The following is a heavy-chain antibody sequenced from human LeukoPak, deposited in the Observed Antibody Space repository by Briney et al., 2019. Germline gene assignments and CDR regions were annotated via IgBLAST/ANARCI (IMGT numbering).Heavy chain of an antibody. J-gene: IGHJ4*02. CDR1: GFNFSTYW. CDR2: IKEDGTEK. CDR3: ARDRTPAY. V-gene: IGHV3-7*01. Sequence: GGSLRLSCAASGFNFSTYWMTWVRQAPGKGLEWVANIKEDGTEKNYVDSVKGRFTISRDNAKMSLYLQMNSLTAEDTAVYYCARDRTPAYWGQGALVTVSS.